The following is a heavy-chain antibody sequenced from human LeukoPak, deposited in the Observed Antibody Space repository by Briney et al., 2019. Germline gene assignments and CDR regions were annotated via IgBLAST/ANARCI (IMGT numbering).Heavy chain of an antibody. V-gene: IGHV6-1*01. Sequence: SQTLSLTFAISGDSVSSNSAAWNWIRQSPSRGLEWLGRTYYRSKWYNDYAVSVKSRITINPDTSKNQFSLQLNSVTPEDTAVYYCARERNGIAAADDYYYYGMDVWGQGTTVTVSS. CDR2: TYYRSKWYN. J-gene: IGHJ6*02. D-gene: IGHD6-13*01. CDR1: GDSVSSNSAA. CDR3: ARERNGIAAADDYYYYGMDV.